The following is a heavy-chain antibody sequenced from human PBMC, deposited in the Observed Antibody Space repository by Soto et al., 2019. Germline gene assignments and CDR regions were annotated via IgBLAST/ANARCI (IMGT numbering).Heavy chain of an antibody. CDR2: IIPTFGTA. J-gene: IGHJ3*02. D-gene: IGHD2-8*01. CDR1: GGTFSSYA. Sequence: QVQLVQSGAEVKKPGSSVKVSCKASGGTFSSYAISWVRQAPGQGLEWMGGIIPTFGTANYAQKFQGRVTITADKSTSTAYMELSSLRSEDTAVYYCHFQPHGRMGAFDIWGQGTMVTVSS. V-gene: IGHV1-69*06. CDR3: HFQPHGRMGAFDI.